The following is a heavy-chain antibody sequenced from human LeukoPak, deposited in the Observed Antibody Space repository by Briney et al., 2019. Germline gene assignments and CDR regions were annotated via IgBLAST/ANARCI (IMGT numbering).Heavy chain of an antibody. J-gene: IGHJ4*02. CDR1: ARSISSSSYY. CDR3: ASYDYVWGSYRDFDY. V-gene: IGHV4-39*07. CDR2: IYYSGST. Sequence: SQTLSLTCTLAARSISSSSYYWGWIRQPPGKGLEWIGSIYYSGSTYYNPSHKSRVTISVDTSKNQFSLKLSSVTAADTAVYYCASYDYVWGSYRDFDYWGQGTLVTVSS. D-gene: IGHD3-16*02.